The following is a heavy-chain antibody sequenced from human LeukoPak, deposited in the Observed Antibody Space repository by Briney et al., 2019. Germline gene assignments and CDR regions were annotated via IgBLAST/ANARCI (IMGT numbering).Heavy chain of an antibody. V-gene: IGHV3-30*04. D-gene: IGHD6-13*01. J-gene: IGHJ4*02. CDR3: ARVGLQQLVFDY. Sequence: GRSLRLSCAASGFTFSSYAMHWVRQAPGKGLEWVAVISYDGSNKYYADSVKGRFTISRDNSKNTLYLQMNSLRAEDTAAYYCARVGLQQLVFDYWGQGTPVTVSS. CDR2: ISYDGSNK. CDR1: GFTFSSYA.